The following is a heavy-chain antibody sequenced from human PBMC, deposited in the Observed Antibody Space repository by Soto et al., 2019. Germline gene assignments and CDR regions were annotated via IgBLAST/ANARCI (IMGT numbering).Heavy chain of an antibody. Sequence: SETLSLTWVVSGGSISSGDYYWSWIRQPPGKGLEWIGYIYYSGSTYYNPSLKSRVTISVDTSKNQFSLKLSSVTAADTAVYYCARGGQQLVLGWFDPWGQGTLVTVSS. V-gene: IGHV4-30-4*01. J-gene: IGHJ5*02. CDR2: IYYSGST. D-gene: IGHD6-13*01. CDR1: GGSISSGDYY. CDR3: ARGGQQLVLGWFDP.